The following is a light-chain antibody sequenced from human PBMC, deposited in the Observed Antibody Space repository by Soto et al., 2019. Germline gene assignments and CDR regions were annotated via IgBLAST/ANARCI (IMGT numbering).Light chain of an antibody. CDR2: EGT. CDR3: CSYADTTTL. CDR1: SSDVVRYNL. V-gene: IGLV2-23*01. J-gene: IGLJ2*01. Sequence: QSALTQPASVSGSPGQSITISCTGSSSDVVRYNLVSWYQQHPGKAPQLMIYEGTKRPSGVSNRFSGSKSGNTASLTISGFQAEDEADYYCCSYADTTTLFGGGTKLTVL.